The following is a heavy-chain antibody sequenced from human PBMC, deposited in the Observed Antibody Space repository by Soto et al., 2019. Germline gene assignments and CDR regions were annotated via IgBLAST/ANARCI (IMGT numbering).Heavy chain of an antibody. CDR3: AGAPYHDIVVVPAAIQNYFDY. D-gene: IGHD2-2*01. CDR1: GGSFSGYY. V-gene: IGHV4-34*01. Sequence: SETLSLTCAVYGGSFSGYYWSWIRQPPGKGLEWIGEINHSGSTNYNPSLKSRVTISVDTSKNQFSLKLSSVTAADTAVYYCAGAPYHDIVVVPAAIQNYFDYWGQGTLVTVSS. J-gene: IGHJ4*02. CDR2: INHSGST.